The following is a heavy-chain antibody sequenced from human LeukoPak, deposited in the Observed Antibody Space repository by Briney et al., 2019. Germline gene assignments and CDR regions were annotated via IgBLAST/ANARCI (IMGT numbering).Heavy chain of an antibody. CDR3: IREYSSSSGRAFDI. Sequence: GGSLRLSCAASGFTVSSNYMSWVRQAPGKGLEWVSVIYSGGRTYYADSVKGRFTISRDNSKNTLYLQMNSLRAEDTAVYYCIREYSSSSGRAFDIWGQGTMVTVSS. J-gene: IGHJ3*02. CDR1: GFTVSSNY. CDR2: IYSGGRT. D-gene: IGHD6-6*01. V-gene: IGHV3-66*01.